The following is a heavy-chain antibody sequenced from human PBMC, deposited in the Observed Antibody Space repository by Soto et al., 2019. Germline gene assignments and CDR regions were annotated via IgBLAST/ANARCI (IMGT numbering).Heavy chain of an antibody. CDR1: GFTFSTYW. J-gene: IGHJ6*03. CDR2: IKEDGSEE. CDR3: ARDQRPTDYYDMDV. D-gene: IGHD4-4*01. Sequence: EVQLVQSGGDLVQPGGSLRLSCVASGFTFSTYWMTWVRQAPGMGLEWVAGIKEDGSEEVYVDSVKGRFSISRDNAKTSLYLQLNSLRAEDTAVYYCARDQRPTDYYDMDVWGKGTTVTVSS. V-gene: IGHV3-7*01.